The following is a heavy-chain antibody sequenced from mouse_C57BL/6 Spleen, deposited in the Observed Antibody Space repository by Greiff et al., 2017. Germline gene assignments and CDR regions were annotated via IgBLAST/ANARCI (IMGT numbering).Heavy chain of an antibody. CDR3: TRWFYDGYYSFDY. J-gene: IGHJ2*01. CDR1: GYTFTDYE. V-gene: IGHV1-15*01. Sequence: QVQLQQSGAELVRPGASVTLSCKASGYTFTDYEMHWVKQTPVHGLEWIGAIDPETGGTAYNQKFKGKAILTADKSSSTAYMALRSLTSQDSAVYYCTRWFYDGYYSFDYWGQGTTLTVSS. D-gene: IGHD2-3*01. CDR2: IDPETGGT.